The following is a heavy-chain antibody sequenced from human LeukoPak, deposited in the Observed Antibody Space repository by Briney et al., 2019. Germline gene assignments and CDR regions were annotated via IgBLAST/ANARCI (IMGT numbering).Heavy chain of an antibody. CDR1: GFTVSSNY. V-gene: IGHV3-53*01. D-gene: IGHD3-10*01. Sequence: GGSLRLSCAASGFTVSSNYMSWVRQAPGKGLEWVSVIYSGGSTYYADSVKGRFTISRDSAKNSLSLQMNSLRAEDTAVYYCARYYGSGSYSHMSWAFDYWGQGTLVTVSS. CDR3: ARYYGSGSYSHMSWAFDY. CDR2: IYSGGST. J-gene: IGHJ4*02.